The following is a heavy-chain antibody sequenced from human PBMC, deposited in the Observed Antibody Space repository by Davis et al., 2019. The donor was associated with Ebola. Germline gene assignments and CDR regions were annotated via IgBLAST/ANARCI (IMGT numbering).Heavy chain of an antibody. CDR2: IWYDGSNK. D-gene: IGHD2-2*01. Sequence: GESLTISCAASGFTFSSYGMHWVRQAPGKGLEWVAVIWYDGSNKYYADSVKGRFTISRDNSKNTLYLQMNSLRAEDTAVYYCAKKRWGCSSTSCYNYFDYWGQGTLVTVSS. CDR1: GFTFSSYG. V-gene: IGHV3-33*06. J-gene: IGHJ4*02. CDR3: AKKRWGCSSTSCYNYFDY.